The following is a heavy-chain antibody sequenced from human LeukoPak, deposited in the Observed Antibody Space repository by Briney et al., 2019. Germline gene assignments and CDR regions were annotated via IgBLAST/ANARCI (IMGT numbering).Heavy chain of an antibody. CDR2: ISSSSSYI. CDR3: ARDMRAGDPAFDY. Sequence: GRSLRLSCAASGFTFDDYAMHWVRQAPGKGLEWVSSISSSSSYIYYADSVKGRFTISRDNAKNSLYLQMNSLRAEDTAVYYCARDMRAGDPAFDYWGQGTLVTVSS. CDR1: GFTFDDYA. V-gene: IGHV3-21*01. J-gene: IGHJ4*02. D-gene: IGHD7-27*01.